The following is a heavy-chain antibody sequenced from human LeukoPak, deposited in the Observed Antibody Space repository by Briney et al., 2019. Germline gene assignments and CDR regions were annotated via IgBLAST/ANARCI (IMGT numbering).Heavy chain of an antibody. D-gene: IGHD3-3*01. Sequence: GGSLRLSCAASGFTFSSYGMHWVRQAPGKGLEWVAIIWYDGSYKYHTDSVKGRFTISRDNSKNTLYLQMNSLRAEDTAVYYCAKYQDPRKSGQDEYCQYGGQGTLVTVSS. CDR1: GFTFSSYG. CDR2: IWYDGSYK. J-gene: IGHJ1*01. V-gene: IGHV3-33*06. CDR3: AKYQDPRKSGQDEYCQY.